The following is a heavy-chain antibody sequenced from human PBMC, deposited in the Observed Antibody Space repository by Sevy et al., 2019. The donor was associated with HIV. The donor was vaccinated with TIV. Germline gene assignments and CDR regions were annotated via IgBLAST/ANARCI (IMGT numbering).Heavy chain of an antibody. CDR3: ATFVRELPRPFDY. D-gene: IGHD1-26*01. CDR2: FDPEDGET. Sequence: ASVNVSCKVSGYTLTELSMHWVRQAPGKGLEWMGGFDPEDGETIYAQKFQGRVTMTEDTSTDTAYMELSSLRSEDTAVYYCATFVRELPRPFDYWGQGTLVTVSS. CDR1: GYTLTELS. J-gene: IGHJ4*02. V-gene: IGHV1-24*01.